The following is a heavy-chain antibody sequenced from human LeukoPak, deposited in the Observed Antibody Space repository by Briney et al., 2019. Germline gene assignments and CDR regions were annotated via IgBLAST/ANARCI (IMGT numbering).Heavy chain of an antibody. D-gene: IGHD3-22*01. CDR1: GFTFSSYA. Sequence: PGGSLRLSCAASGFTFSSYAMSWVRQAPGKGLEWVSAISGRGGSTYYAGSGKGRFTISRDNSKNTLYLQMNSLRAEDTAVYYCAKDLRRSMIVYSPDYWGQGTLVTVSS. CDR2: ISGRGGST. V-gene: IGHV3-23*01. J-gene: IGHJ4*02. CDR3: AKDLRRSMIVYSPDY.